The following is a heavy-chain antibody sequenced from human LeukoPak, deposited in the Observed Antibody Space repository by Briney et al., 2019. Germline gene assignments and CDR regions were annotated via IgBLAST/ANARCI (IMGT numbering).Heavy chain of an antibody. J-gene: IGHJ2*01. CDR1: GFTFSSYA. V-gene: IGHV3-23*01. CDR3: AKRLTTVTYGWYFDL. CDR2: ISGSGGST. D-gene: IGHD4-17*01. Sequence: GGSLRLSCAASGFTFSSYAMSWVGQAPGKGLEWVSAISGSGGSTYYADSVKGRFTISRDNSKNTLYLQMNSLRAEDTAVYYCAKRLTTVTYGWYFDLWGRGTLVTVSS.